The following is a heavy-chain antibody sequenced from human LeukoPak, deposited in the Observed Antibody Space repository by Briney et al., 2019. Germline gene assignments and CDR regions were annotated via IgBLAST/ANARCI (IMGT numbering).Heavy chain of an antibody. V-gene: IGHV1-46*01. Sequence: ASVTVSYKTSGYTFTSYYMHWVRQAPGQALEWVGIINPSGGSTSYAQKFQGRVTMTSDTSTSTVSMELSSLRSEDTAVYYCARDTAVWASTYFDYWGQGTLVTVSS. J-gene: IGHJ4*02. CDR1: GYTFTSYY. D-gene: IGHD1-26*01. CDR3: ARDTAVWASTYFDY. CDR2: INPSGGST.